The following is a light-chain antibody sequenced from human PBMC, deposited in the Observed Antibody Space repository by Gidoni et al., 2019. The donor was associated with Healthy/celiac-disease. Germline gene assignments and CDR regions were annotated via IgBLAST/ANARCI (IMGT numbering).Light chain of an antibody. CDR2: RNN. J-gene: IGLJ3*02. V-gene: IGLV1-47*01. Sequence: QSVLPQPPSASGTPGQRVTISCSGSRSNIGSNYVYWYPQLPGTAPKLLICRNNQRPSGVPDRFSGSKSGTSASLAISGLRSEDEADYYCAAWDDSLWVFGGGTKLTVL. CDR3: AAWDDSLWV. CDR1: RSNIGSNY.